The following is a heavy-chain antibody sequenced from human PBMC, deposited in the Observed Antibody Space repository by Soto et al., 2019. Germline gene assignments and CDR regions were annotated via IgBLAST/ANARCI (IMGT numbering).Heavy chain of an antibody. D-gene: IGHD2-15*01. CDR1: GGSISSGDYY. V-gene: IGHV4-30-4*01. J-gene: IGHJ2*01. Sequence: SETLSLTCTVSGGSISSGDYYWSWIRQPPGKGLEWIGYIYYSGSTYYNPSLKSRVTISVDTSKNQFSLKLSSVTAEDTAVYYCARFHCSGGGCYPDWYFDLWGRGTLVTVSS. CDR3: ARFHCSGGGCYPDWYFDL. CDR2: IYYSGST.